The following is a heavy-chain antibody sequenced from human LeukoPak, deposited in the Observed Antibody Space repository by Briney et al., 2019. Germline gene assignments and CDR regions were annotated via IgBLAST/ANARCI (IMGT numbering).Heavy chain of an antibody. CDR2: IYHSGST. D-gene: IGHD3-22*01. Sequence: SETLSLTCAVSGGSISSSNWWSWVRQPPGKGLEWIREIYHSGSTNYNPSLKSRVTISVDKSKNQFSLKLSSVTAADTAVYYCARRDDSSGYYYDYWGQGTLVTVSS. CDR3: ARRDDSSGYYYDY. J-gene: IGHJ4*02. CDR1: GGSISSSNW. V-gene: IGHV4-4*02.